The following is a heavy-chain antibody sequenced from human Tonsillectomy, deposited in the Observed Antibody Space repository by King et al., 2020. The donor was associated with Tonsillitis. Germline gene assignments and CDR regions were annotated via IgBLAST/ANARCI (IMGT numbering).Heavy chain of an antibody. CDR2: MKPNRGNT. Sequence: VQLVESGSEVKKPGASVKVSCKASGYTFTSYDINWVRHATGQWLEWMGWMKPNRGNTGYAQKFQGRVTMTRNTSISTAYSELSSLRYEESAVYYCARAQYYDFWSGYYSYYYGMDVWGQGTTVTVSS. J-gene: IGHJ6*02. V-gene: IGHV1-8*01. CDR3: ARAQYYDFWSGYYSYYYGMDV. D-gene: IGHD3-3*01. CDR1: GYTFTSYD.